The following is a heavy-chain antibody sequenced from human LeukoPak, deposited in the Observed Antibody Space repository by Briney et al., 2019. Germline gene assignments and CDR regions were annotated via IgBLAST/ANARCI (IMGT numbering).Heavy chain of an antibody. CDR2: INPNSGGT. Sequence: ASVKVSXKASGYTFTGYYMHWVRQAPGQGLEWMGWINPNSGGTNYAQKFQGRVTMTRDTSISTAYMELSRLRSDDTAVYYCARDPPYSSSGYDYWGQGTLVTVSS. D-gene: IGHD6-13*01. J-gene: IGHJ4*02. V-gene: IGHV1-2*02. CDR3: ARDPPYSSSGYDY. CDR1: GYTFTGYY.